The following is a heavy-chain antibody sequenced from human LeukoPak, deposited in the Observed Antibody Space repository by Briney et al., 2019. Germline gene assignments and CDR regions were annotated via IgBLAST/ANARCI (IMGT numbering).Heavy chain of an antibody. V-gene: IGHV4-59*12. CDR2: IYYSGST. CDR3: ARDIGYQPLLYFDY. CDR1: GGSISSYY. J-gene: IGHJ4*02. D-gene: IGHD2-2*01. Sequence: SETLSLTCTVSGGSISSYYWSWIRQPPGKGLEWIGYIYYSGSTYYNPSLKSRVTMSVDTSKNQFSLKLSSVTAADTAVYYCARDIGYQPLLYFDYWGRGTLVTVSS.